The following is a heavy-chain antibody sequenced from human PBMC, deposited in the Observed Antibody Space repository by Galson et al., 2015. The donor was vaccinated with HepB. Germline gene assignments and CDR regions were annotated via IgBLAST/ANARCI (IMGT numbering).Heavy chain of an antibody. J-gene: IGHJ6*02. D-gene: IGHD3-10*01. CDR1: GGTFSSYA. CDR3: ARDPKIWFGEFYYYYYGMDV. Sequence: SVKVSCKASGGTFSSYAISWVRQAPGQGLEWMGRIIPILGIANYAQKFQGRVTITADKSTSTAYMELSSLRSEDTAVYYCARDPKIWFGEFYYYYYGMDVWGQGTTVTVSS. CDR2: IIPILGIA. V-gene: IGHV1-69*04.